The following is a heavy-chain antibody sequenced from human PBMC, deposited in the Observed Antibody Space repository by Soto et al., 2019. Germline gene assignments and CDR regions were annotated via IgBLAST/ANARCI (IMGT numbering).Heavy chain of an antibody. CDR1: GFTFSNAW. J-gene: IGHJ4*02. D-gene: IGHD3-10*01. V-gene: IGHV3-15*01. CDR3: ITDGLGFGELKYYFDY. Sequence: LRLSCAASGFTFSNAWMSWVRQAPGKGLEWVGRIKSKTDGGTTDYAAPVKGRFTISRDDSKNTLYLQMNSLKTEDTAVYYCITDGLGFGELKYYFDYWGQGTLVTVSS. CDR2: IKSKTDGGTT.